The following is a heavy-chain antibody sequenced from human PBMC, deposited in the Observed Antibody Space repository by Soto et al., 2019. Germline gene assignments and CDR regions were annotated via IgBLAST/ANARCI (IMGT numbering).Heavy chain of an antibody. J-gene: IGHJ6*02. D-gene: IGHD1-7*01. Sequence: KVSFKASGGTLSRYAISLLGHAPVQGLEWMGGIIPIFGTANYAQKFQGRVTITADESTSTAYMELSSLRSEDTAVYYCARAGTTAYYYYGMDVWGQGTTVTVSS. CDR3: ARAGTTAYYYYGMDV. CDR2: IIPIFGTA. CDR1: GGTLSRYA. V-gene: IGHV1-69*01.